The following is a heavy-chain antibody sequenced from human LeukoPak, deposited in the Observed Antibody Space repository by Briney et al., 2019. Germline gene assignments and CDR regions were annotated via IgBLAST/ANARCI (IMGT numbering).Heavy chain of an antibody. J-gene: IGHJ4*02. V-gene: IGHV3-23*01. CDR3: AEEGGVLTGYYPFDY. Sequence: GGSLRLSCAASGFTFSTYTMSWVRQAPGKGLEWVSAISGSGGSTYYADSVKGRFTISRDNSKNTLYLQMNSLRAEDTAVYYCAEEGGVLTGYYPFDYWGQGTLVTVSS. CDR1: GFTFSTYT. D-gene: IGHD3-9*01. CDR2: ISGSGGST.